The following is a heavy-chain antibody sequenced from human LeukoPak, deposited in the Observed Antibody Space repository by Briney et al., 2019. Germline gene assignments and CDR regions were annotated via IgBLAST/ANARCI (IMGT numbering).Heavy chain of an antibody. CDR2: IRSKANSYAT. J-gene: IGHJ3*02. Sequence: PGGSLRLSCAASGFTFSGSGMHWVRQASGKGLEWVGRIRSKANSYATAYAASVKGRFTISRDDSKNTAYLQMNSLKTEDTAVYYCTRLAYYDFWSGSPDAFDIWGQGTMVTVSS. V-gene: IGHV3-73*01. D-gene: IGHD3-3*01. CDR1: GFTFSGSG. CDR3: TRLAYYDFWSGSPDAFDI.